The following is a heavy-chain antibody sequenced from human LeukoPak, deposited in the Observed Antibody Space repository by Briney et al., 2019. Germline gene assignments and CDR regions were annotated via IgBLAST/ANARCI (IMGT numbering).Heavy chain of an antibody. D-gene: IGHD3-22*01. CDR2: IYHSGST. J-gene: IGHJ4*02. V-gene: IGHV4-39*01. CDR3: ARQRDYYDSSGYYPLYYFDY. CDR1: GGSISSGNYY. Sequence: SSETLSLTCTLSGGSISSGNYYWGWIRQPAGKGLEWIGSIYHSGSTYYNPSLKSRVTISVDTSKNQFSLKLSSVTAADTAVYYCARQRDYYDSSGYYPLYYFDYWGQGTLVTVSS.